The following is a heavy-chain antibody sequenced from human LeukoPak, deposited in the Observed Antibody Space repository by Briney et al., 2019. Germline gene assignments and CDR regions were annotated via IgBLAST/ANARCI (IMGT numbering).Heavy chain of an antibody. V-gene: IGHV3-7*01. CDR3: AKGSMYSSSAGYMDV. CDR2: IKQDGSEK. D-gene: IGHD6-6*01. J-gene: IGHJ6*03. Sequence: GGSLRLSCAASGFTFSSYWMSWVRQAPGKGLEWVANIKQDGSEKYYADSVKGRFTISRDNSKNTLYLQMNSLRAEDTAVYYCAKGSMYSSSAGYMDVWGKGTTVTVSS. CDR1: GFTFSSYW.